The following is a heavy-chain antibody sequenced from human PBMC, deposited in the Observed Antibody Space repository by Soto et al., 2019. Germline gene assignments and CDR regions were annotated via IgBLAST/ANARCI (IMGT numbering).Heavy chain of an antibody. CDR1: VFTFSSYS. CDR2: ISISSSYI. V-gene: IGHV3-21*01. CDR3: ASVPEEREALPG. Sequence: PGWSLRLSCAASVFTFSSYSMNWVRQAPGEWLEWFSSISISSSYIXXAESVKGRXNISRYNSKNSXYLQKXNMRAEDKAXYYCASVPEEREALPGWGQGTLVTVSS. D-gene: IGHD1-26*01. J-gene: IGHJ4*02.